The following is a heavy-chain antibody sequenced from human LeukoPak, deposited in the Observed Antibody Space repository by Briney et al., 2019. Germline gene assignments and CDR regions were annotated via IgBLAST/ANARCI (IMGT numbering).Heavy chain of an antibody. CDR1: GFTFSSYA. D-gene: IGHD2-15*01. CDR2: ISSNGGST. J-gene: IGHJ6*02. Sequence: PGRSLRLSCSASGFTFSSYAMHWVRQAPGKGLEYVSAISSNGGSTYYADSVKGRFTISRDNSKNTLYLQMSSLRAEDTAVYYCVKDWAPDIVVVVAATPSVYYGMDVWGQGTTVTVSS. V-gene: IGHV3-64D*09. CDR3: VKDWAPDIVVVVAATPSVYYGMDV.